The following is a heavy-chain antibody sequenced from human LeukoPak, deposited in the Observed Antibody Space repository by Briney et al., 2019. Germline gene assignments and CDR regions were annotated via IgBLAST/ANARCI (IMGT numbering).Heavy chain of an antibody. J-gene: IGHJ4*02. CDR1: GGSISSYY. CDR3: ARDEADYFDY. Sequence: SETLSLTCTVSGGSISSYYWSWIRQPPGKGLEWIGYIYYSGSTNYNPSLKSRVTISVDTSKNQFSLKLSSVTAADTAVYYCARDEADYFDYWGQGTLVTVSS. CDR2: IYYSGST. V-gene: IGHV4-59*01.